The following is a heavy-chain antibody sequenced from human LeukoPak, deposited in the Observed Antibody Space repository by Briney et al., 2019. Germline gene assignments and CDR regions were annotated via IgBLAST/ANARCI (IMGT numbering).Heavy chain of an antibody. CDR2: ISSSSSYI. CDR3: AREGVRCSSTSCYFDY. V-gene: IGHV3-21*01. Sequence: GGSLRLSCAASGFTFSSYSMNWVRQAPGKGLEWVSSISSSSSYIYYADSVKGRFSISRDNSKNTLYLQMNSLRAEDTAVYYCAREGVRCSSTSCYFDYWGQGTLVTVSS. D-gene: IGHD2-2*01. J-gene: IGHJ4*02. CDR1: GFTFSSYS.